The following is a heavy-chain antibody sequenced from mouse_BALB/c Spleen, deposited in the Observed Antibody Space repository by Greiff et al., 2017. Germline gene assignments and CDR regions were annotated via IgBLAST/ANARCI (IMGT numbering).Heavy chain of an antibody. D-gene: IGHD2-4*01. V-gene: IGHV5-6-5*01. CDR3: ARDDYDGFDY. CDR2: ISSGGST. J-gene: IGHJ2*01. Sequence: EVKLVESGGGLVKPGGSLKLSCAASGFTFSSYAMSWVRQTPGKRLEWVASISSGGSTYYPDSVKGRFTISRDNARNILYLQMSSLRSEDTAMYYCARDDYDGFDYWGQGTTLTVSS. CDR1: GFTFSSYA.